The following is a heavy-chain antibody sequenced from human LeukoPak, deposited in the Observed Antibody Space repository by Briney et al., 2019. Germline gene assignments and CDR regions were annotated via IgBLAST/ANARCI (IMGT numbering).Heavy chain of an antibody. D-gene: IGHD2-2*02. Sequence: GGSLRLSCAASGFTFDDYGMSWVRQAPGKGLEWVSGINWNGGSTGYADSVKGRFTISRDNAKNSLYLQMNSLRAEDTALYYCARLANYCSSTSCYIYYFDYWGQRTLVTVSS. CDR3: ARLANYCSSTSCYIYYFDY. J-gene: IGHJ4*02. CDR1: GFTFDDYG. V-gene: IGHV3-20*04. CDR2: INWNGGST.